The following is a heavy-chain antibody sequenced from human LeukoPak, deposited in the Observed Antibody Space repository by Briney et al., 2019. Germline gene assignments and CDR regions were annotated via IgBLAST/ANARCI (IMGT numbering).Heavy chain of an antibody. J-gene: IGHJ4*02. D-gene: IGHD6-19*01. CDR3: ASHVTVLGTRGFDY. CDR1: GGSITSHSW. V-gene: IGHV4-4*02. CDR2: IYHGGDT. Sequence: PSETLSLTCAVSGGSITSHSWWSWVRQPPGKGLEWIGKIYHGGDTNYDPSVKSRVTMSVDKSKNHFSLNLRSVTAADTAIYYCASHVTVLGTRGFDYWGQGILVTVSS.